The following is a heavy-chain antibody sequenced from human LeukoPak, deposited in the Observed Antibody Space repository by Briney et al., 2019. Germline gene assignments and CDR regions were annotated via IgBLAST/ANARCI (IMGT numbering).Heavy chain of an antibody. CDR2: ISGSGSYT. Sequence: HPGGSLRLSCAASGFTVSDYSMSWVRQAPGKGLEWVSAISGSGSYTDYADSVKGRFTISRDNAKNSLYLQMNSLRAEDTAVYYCVTNFDPDVDWGQGTLVTVSS. J-gene: IGHJ4*02. CDR1: GFTVSDYS. V-gene: IGHV3-23*01. CDR3: VTNFDPDVD. D-gene: IGHD3-9*01.